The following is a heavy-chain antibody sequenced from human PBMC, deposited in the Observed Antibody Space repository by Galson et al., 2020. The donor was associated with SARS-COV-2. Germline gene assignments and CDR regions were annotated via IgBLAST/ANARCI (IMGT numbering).Heavy chain of an antibody. Sequence: SETLSLTCGVSGGSISSGAYSWSWIRQPPGKGLEWIGYIYYTGNTYYNPSLKSQITMSVDTSKNQFSLKLNSVTAADTAVYFCARSIGAFGWGVADSWGQGTLVTVSS. J-gene: IGHJ4*02. CDR2: IYYTGNT. D-gene: IGHD3-10*01. CDR1: GGSISSGAYS. CDR3: ARSIGAFGWGVADS. V-gene: IGHV4-30-4*07.